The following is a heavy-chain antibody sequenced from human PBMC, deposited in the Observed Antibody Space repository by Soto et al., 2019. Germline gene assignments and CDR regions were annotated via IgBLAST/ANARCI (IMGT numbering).Heavy chain of an antibody. CDR2: IIPIFGTA. V-gene: IGHV1-69*13. D-gene: IGHD3-10*01. CDR3: ARDWARGLAMDKGAVYYYGMDV. J-gene: IGHJ6*02. CDR1: GGTFSSYA. Sequence: SVKASCKASGGTFSSYAISWVRQAPGQGLEWMGGIIPIFGTANYAQKFQGRVTITADESTSTAYMELSSLRSEDTAVYYCARDWARGLAMDKGAVYYYGMDVWGQGTTVTVSS.